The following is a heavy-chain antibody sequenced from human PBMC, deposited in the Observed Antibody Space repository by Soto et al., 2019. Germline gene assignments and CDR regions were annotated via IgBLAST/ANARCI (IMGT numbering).Heavy chain of an antibody. CDR1: GGSISSYY. J-gene: IGHJ5*02. CDR3: ARDLIIGRAYSYGAFDP. Sequence: PSETLSLTCTVSGGSISSYYWSWIRQPAGKGLEWIGRIYTSGSTNYNPSLKSRVTMSVDTSKNQFSLKLSSVTAADTAVYYCARDLIIGRAYSYGAFDPWGQGTLVTVSS. V-gene: IGHV4-4*07. CDR2: IYTSGST. D-gene: IGHD5-18*01.